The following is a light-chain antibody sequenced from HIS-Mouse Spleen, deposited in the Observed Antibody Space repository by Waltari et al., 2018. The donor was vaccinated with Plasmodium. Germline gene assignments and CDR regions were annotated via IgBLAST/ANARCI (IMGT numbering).Light chain of an antibody. Sequence: MVLTRPQAPLPCSPGEGPTLSSRASPSVRSYLAWYQQNPGRAPRLLIYDASNRATGIPARFSGSGSGTDFTLTISSLEPEDFAVYYCQQRSNWPRVLTFGGGTKVEIK. CDR3: QQRSNWPRVLT. J-gene: IGKJ4*01. CDR1: PSVRSY. V-gene: IGKV3-11*01. CDR2: DAS.